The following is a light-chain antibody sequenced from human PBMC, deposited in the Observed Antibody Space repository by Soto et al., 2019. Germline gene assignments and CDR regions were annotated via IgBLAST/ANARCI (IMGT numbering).Light chain of an antibody. CDR2: DAA. J-gene: IGKJ2*02. CDR3: QQFDSVPCT. CDR1: QDIKSY. Sequence: IEMTQSPSALSASAGDRVTITCPASQDIKSYVIWYQQKPGRAPKLLIYDAASLGTGVSSRFSGSGSGTHFTLTISSLQPEDVATYYCQQFDSVPCTFGQGTKVDI. V-gene: IGKV1-33*01.